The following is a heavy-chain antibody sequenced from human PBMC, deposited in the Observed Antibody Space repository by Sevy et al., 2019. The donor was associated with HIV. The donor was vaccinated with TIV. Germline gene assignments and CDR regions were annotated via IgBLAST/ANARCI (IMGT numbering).Heavy chain of an antibody. V-gene: IGHV4-4*07. CDR3: ARGPQSSNSVSGYSALS. CDR1: GGSISDYY. Sequence: SEILSLTCTVSGGSISDYYWTWIRQPAGKGLEWLGRIYISGSTEYNPSLKSRVSMSLDTSKNTFSLKLTSMTAADTAVYYCARGPQSSNSVSGYSALSWGQGILVTVSS. CDR2: IYISGST. J-gene: IGHJ4*02. D-gene: IGHD6-25*01.